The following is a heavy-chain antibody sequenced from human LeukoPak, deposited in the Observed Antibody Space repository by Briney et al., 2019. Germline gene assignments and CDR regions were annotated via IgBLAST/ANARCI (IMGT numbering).Heavy chain of an antibody. V-gene: IGHV4-34*01. Sequence: SETLSLTCAVYGGSFSGYYWSWIRQPPGKGLEWIGEINHSGSTNYNPSLKSRVTISVDTSKNQFSLKPSSVTAADTAVYYCARYPASSIAAAGIRSWGQGTLVTVSS. J-gene: IGHJ4*02. CDR3: ARYPASSIAAAGIRS. D-gene: IGHD6-13*01. CDR1: GGSFSGYY. CDR2: INHSGST.